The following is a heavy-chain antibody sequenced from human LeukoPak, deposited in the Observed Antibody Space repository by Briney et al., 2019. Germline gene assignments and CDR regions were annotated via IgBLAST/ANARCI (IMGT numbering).Heavy chain of an antibody. J-gene: IGHJ4*02. CDR2: IYYSGST. CDR3: ARWLDY. V-gene: IGHV4-61*01. CDR1: GGSVSSGSYY. Sequence: KSSETLSLTCTVSGGSVSSGSYYWSWIRQPPGKGPEWIGYIYYSGSTNYNPSLKSRVTISVDTSKNQFSLKLSSVTAADTAVYYCARWLDYWGQGTLVTVSS.